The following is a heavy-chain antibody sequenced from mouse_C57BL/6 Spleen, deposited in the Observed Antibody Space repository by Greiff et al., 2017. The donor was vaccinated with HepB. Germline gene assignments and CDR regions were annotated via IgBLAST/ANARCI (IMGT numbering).Heavy chain of an antibody. Sequence: VQLQQSGAELVKPGASVKLSCKASGYTFTSYWMHWVKQRPGQGLEWIGMIHPNSGSTNYNEKFKSKATLTVDKSSSTAYMQLSSLTSEDSAVYYCAREAYEGYAMDYLGQGTSVTVSS. CDR3: AREAYEGYAMDY. CDR2: IHPNSGST. V-gene: IGHV1-64*01. J-gene: IGHJ4*01. CDR1: GYTFTSYW. D-gene: IGHD1-1*01.